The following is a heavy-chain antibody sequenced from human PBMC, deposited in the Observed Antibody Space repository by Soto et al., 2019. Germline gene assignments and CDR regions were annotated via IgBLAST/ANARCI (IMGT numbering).Heavy chain of an antibody. V-gene: IGHV1-69*13. Sequence: SVKVSCKASGGTFSIYAISCVLQSPGQGLEWMGGIIPIFGTANYAQKFQGRVTTTADESTSTAYMELSSLRSEDTAVYYCARVGRSSSSPIDYWGQGTLVTVSS. CDR2: IIPIFGTA. D-gene: IGHD6-6*01. J-gene: IGHJ4*02. CDR3: ARVGRSSSSPIDY. CDR1: GGTFSIYA.